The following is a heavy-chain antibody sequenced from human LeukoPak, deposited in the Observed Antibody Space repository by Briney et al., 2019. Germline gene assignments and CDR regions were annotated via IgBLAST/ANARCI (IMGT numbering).Heavy chain of an antibody. CDR1: GFTLSSYE. Sequence: GGSLRLSCAASGFTLSSYEMNWVRQAPGKGLEWVSYISSSGSTICYADSVKGRFTISRDNAKNSLYLQMNSLRAEDTAVYYCAELGITMIGGVWGKGTTVTISS. CDR3: AELGITMIGGV. J-gene: IGHJ6*04. V-gene: IGHV3-48*03. CDR2: ISSSGSTI. D-gene: IGHD3-10*02.